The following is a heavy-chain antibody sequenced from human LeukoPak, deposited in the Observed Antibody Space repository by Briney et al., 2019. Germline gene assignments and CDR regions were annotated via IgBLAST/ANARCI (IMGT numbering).Heavy chain of an antibody. J-gene: IGHJ6*03. CDR2: INNHGSET. D-gene: IGHD3-3*01. CDR1: AFTFSDYW. V-gene: IGHV3-7*01. CDR3: ARGSGVAYYNSMDV. Sequence: GGSLRLSCAASAFTFSDYWMTWVRQTPGKGLERVANINNHGSETYYVDSVRGRFTISRDNAKNSLYLQMNSLRAEDTAVYYCARGSGVAYYNSMDVWGKGTTVTISS.